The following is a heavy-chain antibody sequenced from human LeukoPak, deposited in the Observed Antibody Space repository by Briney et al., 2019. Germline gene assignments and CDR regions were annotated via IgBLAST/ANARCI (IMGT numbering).Heavy chain of an antibody. Sequence: SQTLSLTCTVSGGSISSGGYYWSWMRQHPGKGLEWIGYIYYSGSTYYNPSLKSRVTISVDTSKNQFSLKLSSVTAADTAVYYCARYYSNLEYFDYWGQGTLVTVSS. CDR3: ARYYSNLEYFDY. CDR2: IYYSGST. J-gene: IGHJ4*02. V-gene: IGHV4-31*03. D-gene: IGHD4-11*01. CDR1: GGSISSGGYY.